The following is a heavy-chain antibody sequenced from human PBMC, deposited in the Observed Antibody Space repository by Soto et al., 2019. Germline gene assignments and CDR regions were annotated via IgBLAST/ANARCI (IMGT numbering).Heavy chain of an antibody. CDR3: ARGHSSSWCNGEGGMDV. J-gene: IGHJ6*02. CDR2: LSAYNGNT. Sequence: ASVKVSCKASGYTFTSYGISWVRQAPGQGLEWMGWLSAYNGNTNYAQKLQGGVTMTTDTSTSTAYMELRSLRADDTAVYYCARGHSSSWCNGEGGMDVWGQWTTVTVSS. CDR1: GYTFTSYG. D-gene: IGHD6-13*01. V-gene: IGHV1-18*01.